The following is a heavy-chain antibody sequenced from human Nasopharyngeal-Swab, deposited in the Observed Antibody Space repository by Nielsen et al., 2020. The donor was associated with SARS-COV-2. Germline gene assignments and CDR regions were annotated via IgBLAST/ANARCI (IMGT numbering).Heavy chain of an antibody. D-gene: IGHD2-2*01. CDR1: GYTFTSYG. J-gene: IGHJ6*02. V-gene: IGHV1-18*01. CDR2: ISAYNGNT. CDR3: ARDGGIVVVPAATGEPYYYYGMDV. Sequence: ASVKVSCKASGYTFTSYGISWVRQAPGQGLEWMGWISAYNGNTNYAQKLQGRVTMTTDTSTSTAYMELRSLSSDDTAVYYCARDGGIVVVPAATGEPYYYYGMDVWGQGTTVTVSS.